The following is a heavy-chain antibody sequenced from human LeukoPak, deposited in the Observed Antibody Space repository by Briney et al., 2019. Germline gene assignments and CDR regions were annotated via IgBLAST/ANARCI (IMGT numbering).Heavy chain of an antibody. J-gene: IGHJ4*02. CDR2: INHSGST. Sequence: SETLSLTCAVYGGSFSGYYWSWIRQPPGKGLEWIGEINHSGSTNYNPSLKSRVTISVDTSKNQFSPKLSSVTAADTAVYYCFVRSNTAMKTRYYFDYWGQGTLVTVSS. D-gene: IGHD5-18*01. V-gene: IGHV4-34*01. CDR3: FVRSNTAMKTRYYFDY. CDR1: GGSFSGYY.